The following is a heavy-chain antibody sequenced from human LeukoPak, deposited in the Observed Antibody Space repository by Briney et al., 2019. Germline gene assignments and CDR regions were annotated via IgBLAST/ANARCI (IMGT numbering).Heavy chain of an antibody. CDR3: AKVGVAGPFDY. V-gene: IGHV3-23*01. CDR1: GFTFSSYA. D-gene: IGHD6-19*01. J-gene: IGHJ4*02. CDR2: ISGSGAST. Sequence: GGSLRLSCAASGFTFSSYAMGWVRQAPGKGLEWVSTISGSGASTYYADSVKGRFTISRDNSKNTLYLQMNSLRAEDTAVYYCAKVGVAGPFDYWGQGTLVTVSS.